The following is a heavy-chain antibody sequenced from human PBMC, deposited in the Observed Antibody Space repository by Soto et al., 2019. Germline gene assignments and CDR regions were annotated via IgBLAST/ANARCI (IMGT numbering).Heavy chain of an antibody. Sequence: QVQLVQSGAEVRKPGASVKVSCKAAGYIFTSYYIHWVRLAPGQGLEWMGVINPGDGSTIYAEKFQGRVTMTRDTSTCTVYMEVSSLRSEDTAVYYCDREEMPTVNNYYYYMDVWGKGTTVTVSS. J-gene: IGHJ6*03. CDR2: INPGDGST. D-gene: IGHD4-4*01. CDR1: GYIFTSYY. CDR3: DREEMPTVNNYYYYMDV. V-gene: IGHV1-46*03.